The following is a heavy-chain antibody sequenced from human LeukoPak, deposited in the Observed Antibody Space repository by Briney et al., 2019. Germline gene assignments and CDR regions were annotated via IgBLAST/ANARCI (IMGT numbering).Heavy chain of an antibody. D-gene: IGHD1-14*01. J-gene: IGHJ4*02. V-gene: IGHV4-59*01. CDR1: GDSISSYY. CDR3: ARGEPVDY. CDR2: SYYSGIT. Sequence: SETLSLTCTVSGDSISSYYWSWIRQSPGKGLEWIGYSYYSGITSYNPSLKSRVTMSVDESKNQLSLKVNSVTAADTAVYYCARGEPVDYWGQATLVTVSS.